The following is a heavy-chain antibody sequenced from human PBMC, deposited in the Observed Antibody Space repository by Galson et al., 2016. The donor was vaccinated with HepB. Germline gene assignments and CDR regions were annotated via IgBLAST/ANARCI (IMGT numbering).Heavy chain of an antibody. CDR2: ISDSSATI. Sequence: SLRLSCATSGFIFSTYGMHWVRQAPGKGLEWVSYISDSSATIYYADSVRGRFTISRDNARDSLYLQMNSLRDEDTAVYFCARAPRVRGVIAHFDSWGQGSLVTVSS. J-gene: IGHJ5*01. CDR1: GFIFSTYG. D-gene: IGHD3-10*01. CDR3: ARAPRVRGVIAHFDS. V-gene: IGHV3-48*02.